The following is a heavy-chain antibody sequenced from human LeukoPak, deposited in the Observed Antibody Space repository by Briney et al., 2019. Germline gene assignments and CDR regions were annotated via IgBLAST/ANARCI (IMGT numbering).Heavy chain of an antibody. CDR3: GRFGGSYTIDY. V-gene: IGHV3-49*04. CDR1: GFTFGDYA. J-gene: IGHJ4*02. CDR2: IRSKAYGGTA. Sequence: PGGSLRLSCTASGFTFGDYAMSCVRQAPGKGLEWVGFIRSKAYGGTAEFAASAKGRFTISRDDSKSIAFLQMNSLKTEDTAVYYCGRFGGSYTIDYWGQGTLVTVSS. D-gene: IGHD1-26*01.